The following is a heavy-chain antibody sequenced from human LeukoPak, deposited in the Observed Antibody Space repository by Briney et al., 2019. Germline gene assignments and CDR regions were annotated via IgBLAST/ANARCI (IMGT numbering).Heavy chain of an antibody. V-gene: IGHV1-2*02. CDR3: VRDRGVWAFDV. D-gene: IGHD3-10*01. CDR2: ISPNSGGT. J-gene: IGHJ3*01. CDR1: EYTFIGYY. Sequence: ASVKVSCKAFEYTFIGYYMHWVRQAPGQGPEWMGWISPNSGGTIYAQKFQDRVTMTRDTSISTAYMELNRLRSDDTAVYYCVRDRGVWAFDVWGQGTMVTVSS.